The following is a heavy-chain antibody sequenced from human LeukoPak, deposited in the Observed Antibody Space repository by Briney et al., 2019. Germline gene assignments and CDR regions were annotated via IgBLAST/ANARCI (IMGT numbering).Heavy chain of an antibody. V-gene: IGHV3-21*01. Sequence: PGGSLRLSCAASGFTFSSYWMNWVRQAPGKGLEWVSSISSSSSYIYYADSVKGRFTISRDNAKNSLYLQMNSLRAEDTAVYYCAREGSSAAGTRYYYYMDVWGKGTTVTVSS. CDR2: ISSSSSYI. J-gene: IGHJ6*03. CDR1: GFTFSSYW. D-gene: IGHD6-13*01. CDR3: AREGSSAAGTRYYYYMDV.